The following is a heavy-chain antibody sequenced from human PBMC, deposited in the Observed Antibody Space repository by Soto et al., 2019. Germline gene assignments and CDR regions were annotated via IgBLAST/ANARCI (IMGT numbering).Heavy chain of an antibody. J-gene: IGHJ6*03. Sequence: ASVKVSCKASGYTFTSYGISWVRQAPGQGLEWMGWISAYNGNTNYAQKLQGRVTMTTDTSTSTAYMELRGLRSDDTAMYYCARDPPSATWRDYYYYMDVWGKGTTVTVSS. V-gene: IGHV1-18*01. CDR1: GYTFTSYG. D-gene: IGHD6-25*01. CDR3: ARDPPSATWRDYYYYMDV. CDR2: ISAYNGNT.